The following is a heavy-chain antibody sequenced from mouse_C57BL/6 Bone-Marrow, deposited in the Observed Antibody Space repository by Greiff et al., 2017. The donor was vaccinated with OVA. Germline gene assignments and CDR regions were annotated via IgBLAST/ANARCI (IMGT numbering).Heavy chain of an antibody. V-gene: IGHV1-39*01. CDR3: ARSYYYGSSPWFAY. CDR2: INPNYGTT. Sequence: LVKPGASVKISCKASGYSFTDYNMNWVKQSNGKSLEWIGVINPNYGTTSYNQKFKGKATLTVDQSSSTAYMQLNSLTSEDSAVYYCARSYYYGSSPWFAYWGQGTLVTVSA. D-gene: IGHD1-1*01. CDR1: GYSFTDYN. J-gene: IGHJ3*01.